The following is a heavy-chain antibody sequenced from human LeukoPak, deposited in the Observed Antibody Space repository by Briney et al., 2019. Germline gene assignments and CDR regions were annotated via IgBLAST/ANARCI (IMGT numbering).Heavy chain of an antibody. CDR1: GFTFSSYS. J-gene: IGHJ6*02. Sequence: GGSLRLSCAASGFTFSSYSMNWVRQAPGKGLEWVSSISSSSTYIYYADSVKGRFTISRDSAKNSLYLQMNSLRAEDTALYYCATSAVPSNLYYYAMDVWGQGTTVTVSS. CDR3: ATSAVPSNLYYYAMDV. V-gene: IGHV3-21*01. CDR2: ISSSSTYI.